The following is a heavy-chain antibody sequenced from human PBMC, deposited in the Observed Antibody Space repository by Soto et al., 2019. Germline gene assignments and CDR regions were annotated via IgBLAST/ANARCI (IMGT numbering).Heavy chain of an antibody. Sequence: PSETLSLTCTVSGGSISSGDYYWSWIRQPPGKGLECIGYIYYSGSTYYNPSLKSRVTISVDTSKNQFSLKLSSVTAADTAVYYCARGQRAAGAYYYGMDVWGQGTTVTVSS. D-gene: IGHD6-13*01. CDR3: ARGQRAAGAYYYGMDV. J-gene: IGHJ6*02. CDR1: GGSISSGDYY. V-gene: IGHV4-30-4*01. CDR2: IYYSGST.